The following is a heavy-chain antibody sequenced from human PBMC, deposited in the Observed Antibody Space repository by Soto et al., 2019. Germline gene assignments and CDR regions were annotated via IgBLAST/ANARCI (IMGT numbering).Heavy chain of an antibody. V-gene: IGHV4-59*01. CDR2: IYYSGST. Sequence: LSLTCTVYGDSMRSFYWSWIRQPPGKGLEWIGNIYYSGSTNYNPSRKSRVTMSVDMSRNQVSLKLSSVTAADTAVYYCTRVGGYYGDYPNFDYWGQGALVTVS. CDR3: TRVGGYYGDYPNFDY. CDR1: GDSMRSFY. J-gene: IGHJ4*02. D-gene: IGHD4-17*01.